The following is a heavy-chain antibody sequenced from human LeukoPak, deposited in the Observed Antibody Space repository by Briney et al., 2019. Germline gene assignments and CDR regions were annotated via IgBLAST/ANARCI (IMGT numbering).Heavy chain of an antibody. Sequence: GESLKISCKGSGYSFTSYWIGWVRQMPGKGLEWMGIIYPGDSDTRYSPSFQGQVTISADKSISTAYLQWSSLKASDTAMYYCARQRAPGRISSSWYPGWYFDLWGRGTLVTVSS. CDR3: ARQRAPGRISSSWYPGWYFDL. V-gene: IGHV5-51*01. J-gene: IGHJ2*01. D-gene: IGHD6-13*01. CDR2: IYPGDSDT. CDR1: GYSFTSYW.